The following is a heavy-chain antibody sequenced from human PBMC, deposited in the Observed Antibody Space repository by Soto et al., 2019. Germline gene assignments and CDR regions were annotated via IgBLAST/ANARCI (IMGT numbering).Heavy chain of an antibody. CDR3: ARHPGIAEAGDGYYYYGMDV. V-gene: IGHV1-8*01. D-gene: IGHD6-13*01. J-gene: IGHJ6*02. Sequence: QVQLVQSGAEVKKPGASVKVSCKASGYTFTSYDINWVRQATGQGLEWMGWMNPNSGNTGYAQKFHGRVTMTRNTSRSTAYMELSSLRSEDTAVYYCARHPGIAEAGDGYYYYGMDVWGQVTTVTVSS. CDR1: GYTFTSYD. CDR2: MNPNSGNT.